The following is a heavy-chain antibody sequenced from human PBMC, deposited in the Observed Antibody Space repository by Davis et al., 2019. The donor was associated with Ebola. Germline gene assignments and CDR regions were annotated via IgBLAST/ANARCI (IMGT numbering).Heavy chain of an antibody. J-gene: IGHJ5*02. V-gene: IGHV1-18*04. Sequence: ASVKVSCKASGYTFTSYGISWVRQAPGQGLEWMGWISAYNGNTNYAQKLQGRVTMTTDTSTSTAYMELRSLRSDDTAVYYCATIVFAGDYVNFSNWFDPWGQGTLVTVSS. CDR3: ATIVFAGDYVNFSNWFDP. CDR2: ISAYNGNT. CDR1: GYTFTSYG. D-gene: IGHD4-17*01.